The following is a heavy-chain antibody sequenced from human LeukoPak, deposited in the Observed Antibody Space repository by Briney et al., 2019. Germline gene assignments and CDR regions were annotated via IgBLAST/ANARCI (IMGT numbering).Heavy chain of an antibody. Sequence: GASVKVSCKASGYTFTSYGISWVRQAPGQGLEWMGWISAYNGNTNYAQKLQGRVTMTTDTSTSTAYMELRSLRSDDTAVYYCARDPWGSYYDFWSGYSEWGQGTMVTVSS. J-gene: IGHJ3*01. D-gene: IGHD3-3*01. CDR3: ARDPWGSYYDFWSGYSE. CDR2: ISAYNGNT. CDR1: GYTFTSYG. V-gene: IGHV1-18*01.